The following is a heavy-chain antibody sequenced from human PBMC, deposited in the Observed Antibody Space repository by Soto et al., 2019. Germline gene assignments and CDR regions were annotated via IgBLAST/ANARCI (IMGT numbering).Heavy chain of an antibody. CDR1: DFSFSSYA. Sequence: GGSLRLSCAASDFSFSSYAMHWIRQAPGKGLEWLAVISFDGNIIQYADSVKGRFIISRDNSKSTLHLQMNSLRGDDTAVYYCARTFDTITYYFDYWGQGTLVTVSS. CDR3: ARTFDTITYYFDY. D-gene: IGHD3-9*01. V-gene: IGHV3-30-3*01. J-gene: IGHJ4*02. CDR2: ISFDGNII.